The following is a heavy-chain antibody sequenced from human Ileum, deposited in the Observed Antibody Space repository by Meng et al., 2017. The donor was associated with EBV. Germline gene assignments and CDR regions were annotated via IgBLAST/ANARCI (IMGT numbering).Heavy chain of an antibody. Sequence: VQLVQAGAAVKKSGAPVKVSCKASGYTFTNYEISWVRQATGQGLEWMGWMNPKTGTAHYAQKFQGGVSMTRDTSITTAYMELSSLTSEDTAVYYCVRTLERGDYWGQGTLVTVSS. CDR3: VRTLERGDY. CDR1: GYTFTNYE. D-gene: IGHD5-24*01. J-gene: IGHJ4*02. V-gene: IGHV1-8*01. CDR2: MNPKTGTA.